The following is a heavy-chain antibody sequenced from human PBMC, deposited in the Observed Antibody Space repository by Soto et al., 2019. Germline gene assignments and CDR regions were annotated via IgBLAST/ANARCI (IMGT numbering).Heavy chain of an antibody. Sequence: SQTLSVRCTVAYGTIGSYYWSWIRQPPGKGLEWIGYIYYSGSTNYNPSLKSRVTISVDTSKNQFSLKLSSVTAADTAVYYCAASYSNFNFDYWGQGTLVTVSS. CDR2: IYYSGST. J-gene: IGHJ4*02. CDR3: AASYSNFNFDY. D-gene: IGHD4-4*01. V-gene: IGHV4-59*01. CDR1: YGTIGSYY.